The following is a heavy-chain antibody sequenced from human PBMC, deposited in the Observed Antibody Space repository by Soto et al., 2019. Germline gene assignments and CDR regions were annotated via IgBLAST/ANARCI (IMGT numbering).Heavy chain of an antibody. Sequence: QVQLVQSGAEVKKPGSSVNVSCKASGGTFSSYAISWVRQAPGQGLEWMGGIIPIFGTPHYAQKFQGRVTIPGDESRSTAARGRASLRCGDRAVNSGARDREMAISGVGGGDAFDIWGQGTMVTVSS. D-gene: IGHD3-3*01. CDR3: ARDREMAISGVGGGDAFDI. CDR2: IIPIFGTP. J-gene: IGHJ3*02. CDR1: GGTFSSYA. V-gene: IGHV1-69*01.